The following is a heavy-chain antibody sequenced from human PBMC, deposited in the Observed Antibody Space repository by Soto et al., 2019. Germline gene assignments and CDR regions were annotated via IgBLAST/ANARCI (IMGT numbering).Heavy chain of an antibody. Sequence: QVQLVQSGAEVKKPGSSVKVSCKASGGTFSSYAISWVRQAPGQGLEWMGGIIPIFGTANYAQKFQGRVTITADESTSTAYMELSSLRSEDTAVYYCARVPVRGVINTGYYGMDVCGQGTTVTVSS. CDR2: IIPIFGTA. CDR1: GGTFSSYA. CDR3: ARVPVRGVINTGYYGMDV. V-gene: IGHV1-69*01. J-gene: IGHJ6*02. D-gene: IGHD3-10*01.